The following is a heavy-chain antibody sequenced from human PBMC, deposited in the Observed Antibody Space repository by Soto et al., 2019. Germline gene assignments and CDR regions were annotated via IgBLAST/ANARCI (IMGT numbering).Heavy chain of an antibody. CDR1: GGSFISYI. J-gene: IGHJ4*02. V-gene: IGHV1-69*02. Sequence: SVKVSCKASGGSFISYIFTWVRQAPGQGLEWMGRSIPIQGRADYALKFQDRVTITADRSTQTVYMELSSLRSEDTALYYCAASILGIFIAAAVWGQGTLVTVSS. D-gene: IGHD6-13*01. CDR3: AASILGIFIAAAV. CDR2: SIPIQGRA.